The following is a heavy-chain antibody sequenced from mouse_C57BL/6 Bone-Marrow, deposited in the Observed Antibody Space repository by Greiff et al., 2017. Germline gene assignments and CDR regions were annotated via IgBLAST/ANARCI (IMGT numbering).Heavy chain of an antibody. D-gene: IGHD2-5*01. CDR1: GFNIKDDY. V-gene: IGHV14-4*01. CDR3: TTGCYYSSWGFAY. Sequence: EVQLQESGAELVRPGASVKLSCTASGFNIKDDYMHWVKQRPEQGLEWMGGIDPENGDTEYDSKFQGKATITADTSSNTAYLQLSSLTSDDTAVYYCTTGCYYSSWGFAYWGQGTLVTVSA. CDR2: IDPENGDT. J-gene: IGHJ3*01.